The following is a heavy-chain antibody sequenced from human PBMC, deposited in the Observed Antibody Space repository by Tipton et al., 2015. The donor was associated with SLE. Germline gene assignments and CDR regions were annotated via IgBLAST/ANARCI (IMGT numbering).Heavy chain of an antibody. J-gene: IGHJ6*02. CDR3: AKGDDYSYKVDYYFYGMDA. D-gene: IGHD4-11*01. Sequence: SLRLSCAASGFTFSSYSMHWVRQAPGKGLEWVAVIWFDGSNKYYADSVKGRFTISRDNSKNTLYLQMNGLRAEDTAVYYCAKGDDYSYKVDYYFYGMDAWGQGTTVTVS. CDR1: GFTFSSYS. CDR2: IWFDGSNK. V-gene: IGHV3-30*18.